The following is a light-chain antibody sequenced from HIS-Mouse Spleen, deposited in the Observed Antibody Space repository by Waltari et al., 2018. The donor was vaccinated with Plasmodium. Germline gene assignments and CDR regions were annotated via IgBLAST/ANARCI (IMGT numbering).Light chain of an antibody. CDR3: YSTDSSGNHRV. J-gene: IGLJ3*02. CDR1: ALQKKY. CDR2: EDS. V-gene: IGLV3-10*01. Sequence: VSPGQTARITCSGDALQKKYAYWYQQKSGQAPVLVSYEDSKRPSGLPERFSGSSSGTMATLTISGAQVEDEADYYCYSTDSSGNHRVFGGGTKLTVL.